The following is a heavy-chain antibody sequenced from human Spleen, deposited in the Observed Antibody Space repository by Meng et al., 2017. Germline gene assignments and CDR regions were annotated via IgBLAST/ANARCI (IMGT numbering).Heavy chain of an antibody. J-gene: IGHJ5*02. D-gene: IGHD2-21*02. CDR1: GFTFDDYG. CDR3: ARHSVMVTAEFDP. Sequence: GSLRLSCAASGFTFDDYGMSWVRQAPGKGLEWIGYIYYRGTTNYNRSLKSRVTISLDTSKNQFSLRLTSATAADTAVYYCARHSVMVTAEFDPWGQGTLVTVSS. V-gene: IGHV4-59*01. CDR2: IYYRGTT.